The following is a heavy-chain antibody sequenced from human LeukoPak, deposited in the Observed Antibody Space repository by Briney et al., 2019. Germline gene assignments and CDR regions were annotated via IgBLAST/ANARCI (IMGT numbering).Heavy chain of an antibody. Sequence: SETLSLTCAVYGGSFSDYYWSWIRQPPGKGLEWIGEINHSGGTNYNPSLKSRVTISVDTSKNQVSLKLSSVTAADTAVYYCARKVPYSLDYWGQGTLVTVSS. V-gene: IGHV4-34*01. CDR3: ARKVPYSLDY. D-gene: IGHD6-13*01. J-gene: IGHJ4*02. CDR2: INHSGGT. CDR1: GGSFSDYY.